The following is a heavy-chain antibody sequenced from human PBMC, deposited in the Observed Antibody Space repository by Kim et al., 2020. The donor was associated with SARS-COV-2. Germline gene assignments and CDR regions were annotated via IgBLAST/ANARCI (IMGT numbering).Heavy chain of an antibody. CDR3: AKESNALDL. CDR2: VGYDGTWH. Sequence: GGSLRLSCEASGFNLESFPMHWVRQAPGKGLEWVAAVGYDGTWHWYADSVKGRFTVSRDTSQNAAFLQASSLTIEDTAVYYCAKESNALDLWGRGTPVTVSS. D-gene: IGHD6-6*01. J-gene: IGHJ3*01. V-gene: IGHV3-30*02. CDR1: GFNLESFP.